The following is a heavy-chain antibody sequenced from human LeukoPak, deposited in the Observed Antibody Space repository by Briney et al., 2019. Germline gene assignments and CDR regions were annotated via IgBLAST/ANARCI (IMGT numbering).Heavy chain of an antibody. J-gene: IGHJ4*02. CDR1: GGTLSSYT. CDR2: IIPILGIA. V-gene: IGHV1-69*04. Sequence: SVKVSCKASGGTLSSYTISWVRQAPGQGLEWMGRIIPILGIANYAQKFQGRVTITADKSTSTAYMELSSLRSDDTAVYYCARDAPSIAVAGGPDHWGQGTLVTVSS. CDR3: ARDAPSIAVAGGPDH. D-gene: IGHD6-19*01.